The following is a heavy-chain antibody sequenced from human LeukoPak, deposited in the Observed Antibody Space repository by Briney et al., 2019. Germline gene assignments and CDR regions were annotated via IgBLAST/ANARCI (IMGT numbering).Heavy chain of an antibody. CDR1: GFTVISNY. J-gene: IGHJ4*02. CDR2: IYSGGST. V-gene: IGHV3-53*01. D-gene: IGHD5-12*01. CDR3: ARDLGYSYAWGY. Sequence: GGSLRLSCAASGFTVISNYMSWFRQVPGKGLEWVSVIYSGGSTYYADSVKGRFTISRDNPKNTLYLQMKSLRAEDTAVYYCARDLGYSYAWGYWGQGTLVTVSS.